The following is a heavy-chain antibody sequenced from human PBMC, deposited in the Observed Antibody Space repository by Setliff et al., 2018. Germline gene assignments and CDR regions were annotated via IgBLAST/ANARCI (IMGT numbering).Heavy chain of an antibody. CDR3: VRREYGSSNLHFHH. Sequence: LRLSCEASGFTFHNYGMHWVRQSPGKGLEWVAGILWNGGVVAYADSVRGRFTISRDNAKNYLHLQMNSLTTEDTAFYYCVRREYGSSNLHFHHWGQGTLVTVSS. J-gene: IGHJ4*02. CDR2: ILWNGGVV. D-gene: IGHD6-6*01. V-gene: IGHV3-9*01. CDR1: GFTFHNYG.